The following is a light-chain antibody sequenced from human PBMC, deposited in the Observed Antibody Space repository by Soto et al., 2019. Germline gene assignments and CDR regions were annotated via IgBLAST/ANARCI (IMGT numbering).Light chain of an antibody. J-gene: IGKJ5*01. CDR1: QTVHDW. CDR2: FVS. V-gene: IGKV1-12*01. CDR3: QQVVNFPMT. Sequence: DIQMTQSPSSVSASVGDRVTITCRASQTVHDWLAWYQQKPGKAPKLLMYFVSRLQTGVPSRFSGSAAGTEFTLTISHLQPEDFATYYCQQVVNFPMTFGQGTRLEI.